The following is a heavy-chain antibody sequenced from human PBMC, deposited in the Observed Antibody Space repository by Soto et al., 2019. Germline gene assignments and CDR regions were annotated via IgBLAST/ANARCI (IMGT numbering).Heavy chain of an antibody. V-gene: IGHV4-31*03. CDR1: GGSISSGDYY. Sequence: PSETLSLTCTVSGGSISSGDYYWTWIRQHPGKGLEWIGYIYYSGNTYYNPSLKSRLTMSVDTSKNQFSLKVNSVTAADTAVYYCARGLSTYNWNYFDYWGQGMLVTVSS. CDR2: IYYSGNT. CDR3: ARGLSTYNWNYFDY. J-gene: IGHJ4*02. D-gene: IGHD1-20*01.